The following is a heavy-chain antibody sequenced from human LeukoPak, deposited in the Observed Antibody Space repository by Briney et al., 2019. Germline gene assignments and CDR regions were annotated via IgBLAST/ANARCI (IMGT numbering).Heavy chain of an antibody. D-gene: IGHD2-2*01. V-gene: IGHV3-21*01. CDR2: ISSSSSYI. Sequence: GGSLRLSCAASGFTFSSYGMSWVRQAPGKGLEWVSSISSSSSYIYYADSVKGRFTISRDNAKNSLYLQMNSLRAEDTAVYYCARGSEVVAAANNWFDPWGQGTLVTVSS. CDR1: GFTFSSYG. J-gene: IGHJ5*02. CDR3: ARGSEVVAAANNWFDP.